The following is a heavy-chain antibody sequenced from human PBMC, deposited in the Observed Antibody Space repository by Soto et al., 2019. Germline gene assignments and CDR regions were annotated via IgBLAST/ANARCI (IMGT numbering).Heavy chain of an antibody. CDR2: ISGSGGST. CDR3: AKDSGGLYYYDRSLTFDY. V-gene: IGHV3-23*01. CDR1: GFTFSSYA. Sequence: EVQLLESGGGLVQPGGSLRLSCAASGFTFSSYAMSWVRQAPGKGLEWVSAISGSGGSTYYADSVKGRFTISRDNSKNTLYLQMNSLRAEDTAVYYCAKDSGGLYYYDRSLTFDYWGQGTLVTVSS. J-gene: IGHJ4*02. D-gene: IGHD3-22*01.